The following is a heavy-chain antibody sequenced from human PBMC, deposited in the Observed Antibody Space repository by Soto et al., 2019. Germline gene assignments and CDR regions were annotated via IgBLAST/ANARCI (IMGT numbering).Heavy chain of an antibody. J-gene: IGHJ4*02. CDR1: GGSISSGGYS. CDR3: ARGANDFWSGYYFDY. V-gene: IGHV4-30-2*01. CDR2: IYHSGST. D-gene: IGHD3-3*01. Sequence: PSETLSLTCAVSGGSISSGGYSWSWIRQPPGKGLEWIGYIYHSGSTYYNPSLKSRVTISVDRSKNQFSLKLSSVTAADTAVYYCARGANDFWSGYYFDYWGQGTLVTVS.